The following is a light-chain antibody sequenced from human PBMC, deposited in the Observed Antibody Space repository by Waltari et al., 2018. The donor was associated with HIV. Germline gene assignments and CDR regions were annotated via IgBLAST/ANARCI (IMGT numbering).Light chain of an antibody. CDR3: AVWDDSLSGWV. J-gene: IGLJ3*02. CDR2: RTK. CDR1: NSNIGSNY. Sequence: QSVLTQPPSASGTPGQRVPISCSGRNSNIGSNYVYWYQQLPGTAPKLLIYRTKQRPSGVPNRFSGSKSGTSASLAISGLRSEDEADYYCAVWDDSLSGWVFGGGTKLTVL. V-gene: IGLV1-47*01.